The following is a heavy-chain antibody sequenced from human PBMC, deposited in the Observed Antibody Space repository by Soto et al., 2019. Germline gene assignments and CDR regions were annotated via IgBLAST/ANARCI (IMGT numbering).Heavy chain of an antibody. CDR2: INAGNGST. CDR1: GYTFTSYA. J-gene: IGHJ6*02. CDR3: ARDPSYYGMDV. Sequence: ASVKVSCKASGYTFTSYAMHWVRQAPGQRLEWMGWINAGNGSTKYSQKLQGRVTITRDTSASTAYMELSSLRSEDTAVYYCARDPSYYGMDVWGQGTTVT. V-gene: IGHV1-3*01.